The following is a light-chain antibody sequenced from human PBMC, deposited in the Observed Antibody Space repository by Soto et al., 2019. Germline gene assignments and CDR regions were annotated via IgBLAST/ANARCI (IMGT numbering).Light chain of an antibody. J-gene: IGLJ2*01. CDR3: QSYDSSLSGSKVV. Sequence: QPVLTQPPSVSGAPGQRVTISCTGSSSNIGAGYDVHWYQQLPGTAPKLPIYGNSNRPSGVPDRFSGSKSGTSASLAITGLQAEDEADYYCQSYDSSLSGSKVVFGGGTKLTVL. CDR1: SSNIGAGYD. V-gene: IGLV1-40*01. CDR2: GNS.